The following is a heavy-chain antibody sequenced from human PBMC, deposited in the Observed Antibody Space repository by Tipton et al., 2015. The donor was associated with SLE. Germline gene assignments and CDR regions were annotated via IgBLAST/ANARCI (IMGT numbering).Heavy chain of an antibody. CDR3: GRDGKEDAFDI. D-gene: IGHD1-26*01. Sequence: QLVQSGSELKKPGASVKVSCKASGYTFTDYDISWVRQAPGQGLEWMGWISAYNGNANYVQTLQGRVTMTTDTSTTTAYMELRSLRSDDTAIYYCGRDGKEDAFDIWGQGTMVTVSS. CDR1: GYTFTDYD. CDR2: ISAYNGNA. J-gene: IGHJ3*02. V-gene: IGHV1-18*04.